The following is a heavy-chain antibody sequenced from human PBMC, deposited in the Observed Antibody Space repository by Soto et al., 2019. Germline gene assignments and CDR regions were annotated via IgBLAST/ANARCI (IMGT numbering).Heavy chain of an antibody. Sequence: GASVKVSCKASGGTFSSYAISWVRQAPGQGLEWMGGIIPIFGTANYAQKFQGRVTITADESTSTAYMELSSLRSEDTAVYYCARCSLGYVVGWFDPWGQGTLVTVSS. D-gene: IGHD5-12*01. CDR1: GGTFSSYA. CDR3: ARCSLGYVVGWFDP. J-gene: IGHJ5*02. V-gene: IGHV1-69*13. CDR2: IIPIFGTA.